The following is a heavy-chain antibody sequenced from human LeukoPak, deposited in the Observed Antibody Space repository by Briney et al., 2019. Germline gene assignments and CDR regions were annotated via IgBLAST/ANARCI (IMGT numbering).Heavy chain of an antibody. Sequence: GASVKVSCKASGYTFTSYGISWVRQAPGQGLEWMGWISAYNGNTNYAQKLHGRVTMTTDTSTSTAYMELRSLRSDDTAVYYCARSGDFWSALNLGYWGQGTLVTVSS. D-gene: IGHD3-3*01. CDR2: ISAYNGNT. J-gene: IGHJ4*02. CDR3: ARSGDFWSALNLGY. CDR1: GYTFTSYG. V-gene: IGHV1-18*01.